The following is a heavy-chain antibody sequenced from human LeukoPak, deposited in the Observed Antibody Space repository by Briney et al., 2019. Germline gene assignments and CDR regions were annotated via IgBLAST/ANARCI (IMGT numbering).Heavy chain of an antibody. Sequence: GGSLRLSCAASGFTFDDYAMHWVRQAPGKGLEWVSGISWNSGSIGYADSVKGRFTISRDNAKNSLYLQMNSLRAEDTALYYCAKDIRQQLVPSWFDPWGQGTLVPVSS. CDR2: ISWNSGSI. J-gene: IGHJ5*02. CDR1: GFTFDDYA. D-gene: IGHD6-13*01. V-gene: IGHV3-9*01. CDR3: AKDIRQQLVPSWFDP.